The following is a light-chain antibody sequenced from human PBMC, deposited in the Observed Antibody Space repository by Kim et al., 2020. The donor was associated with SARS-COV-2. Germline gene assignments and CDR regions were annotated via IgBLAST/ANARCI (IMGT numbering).Light chain of an antibody. CDR1: SSNFGAGQD. J-gene: IGLJ3*02. CDR2: DSK. V-gene: IGLV1-40*01. Sequence: QSVLTQPPSVSGAPGQRVTISCTGGSSNFGAGQDAHWYQQLPGTAPKLLIYDSKNRPSGVPDRFSGSKSGTSVSLVITGLQAEDEADYYCQAYDISLRTWVFGGPTKLTVL. CDR3: QAYDISLRTWV.